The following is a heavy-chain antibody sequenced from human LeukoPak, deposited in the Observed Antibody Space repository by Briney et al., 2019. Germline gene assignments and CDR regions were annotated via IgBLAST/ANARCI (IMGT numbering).Heavy chain of an antibody. CDR2: IYWNDDK. V-gene: IGHV2-5*01. D-gene: IGHD2-15*01. Sequence: SGPTLVKPTQALTLTCTFSGFSLSTSGVGVGWIRQPPGKALEWLAFIYWNDDKSYNPNLKNRLTITKDTSNNQVVLTMTNMDPVDTATYYCARRGICSSADYWGQGTLDTVSS. CDR3: ARRGICSSADY. CDR1: GFSLSTSGVG. J-gene: IGHJ4*02.